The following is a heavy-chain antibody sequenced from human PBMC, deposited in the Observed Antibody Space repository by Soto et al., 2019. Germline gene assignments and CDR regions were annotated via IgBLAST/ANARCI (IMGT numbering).Heavy chain of an antibody. V-gene: IGHV2-5*01. CDR2: IFSNDDK. CDR3: SHMRGSGLFVMDF. CDR1: GVSVRISGVG. D-gene: IGHD3-10*01. Sequence: TQTLTETCNFSGVSVRISGVGFAWIRQPPGKALEWLALIFSNDDKRYSPSLKSRLTITKDTSKNQVVLIMTNIDPVDTATYYGSHMRGSGLFVMDFLGQGTTVTV. J-gene: IGHJ6*02.